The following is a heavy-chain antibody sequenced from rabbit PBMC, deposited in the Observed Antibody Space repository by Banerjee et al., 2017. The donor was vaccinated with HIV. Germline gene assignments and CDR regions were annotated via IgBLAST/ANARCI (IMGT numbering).Heavy chain of an antibody. D-gene: IGHD2-1*01. CDR2: IDPVFGST. J-gene: IGHJ4*01. CDR3: VRDAIATMTMVITMGDL. Sequence: QEQLVESGGGLVQPGGSLKLSCKASGFDFSSYGVSWVRQAPGKGLEWIGYIDPVFGSTYYASWVNGRFTISSHNAQNTLYLQLNSLTAADTATYFCVRDAIATMTMVITMGDLWGPGTLVTVS. CDR1: GFDFSSYG. V-gene: IGHV1S47*01.